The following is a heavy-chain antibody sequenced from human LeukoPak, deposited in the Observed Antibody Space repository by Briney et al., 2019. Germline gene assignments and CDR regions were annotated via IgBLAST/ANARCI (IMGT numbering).Heavy chain of an antibody. Sequence: GGSLRLSCAASGFTVSNNYMSWVRQAPGKGLEWVSVLYTGGSAYYADSVKGRFTISRDNSKNTLYLQMNSLSAEDTAVYFCARGGGLDVWGQGATVTVSS. V-gene: IGHV3-53*01. CDR3: ARGGGLDV. CDR1: GFTVSNNY. J-gene: IGHJ6*02. D-gene: IGHD3-16*01. CDR2: LYTGGSA.